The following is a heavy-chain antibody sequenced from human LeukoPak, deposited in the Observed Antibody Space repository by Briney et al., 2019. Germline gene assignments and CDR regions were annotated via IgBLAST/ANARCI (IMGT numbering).Heavy chain of an antibody. Sequence: SETLSLTCTVSGGSISRSGYCWGWIRQPPGKGREWIVNVYYSGTTFYNPSLKSQVTISVDTSKNQFSLNLSSVTAADTAVYYCARLIIAASGPGRWFDPWGQGTLVTVSS. V-gene: IGHV4-39*01. CDR3: ARLIIAASGPGRWFDP. CDR1: GGSISRSGYC. J-gene: IGHJ5*02. D-gene: IGHD6-13*01. CDR2: VYYSGTT.